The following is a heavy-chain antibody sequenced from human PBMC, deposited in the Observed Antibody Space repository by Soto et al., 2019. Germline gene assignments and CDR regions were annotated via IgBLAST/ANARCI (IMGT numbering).Heavy chain of an antibody. Sequence: QLQLQESGPGLVKPSETLSLTCTVSGGSISSSSYYWGWIRQPPGKGLEWIGSIYYSGSTYYNPSLKIRVTISVDTSKNQFSLKLSSVTAADTAVYYCARRVIRIGNWNPSKGMDVWGQGTTVTVSS. CDR1: GGSISSSSYY. D-gene: IGHD1-1*01. CDR2: IYYSGST. V-gene: IGHV4-39*01. J-gene: IGHJ6*02. CDR3: ARRVIRIGNWNPSKGMDV.